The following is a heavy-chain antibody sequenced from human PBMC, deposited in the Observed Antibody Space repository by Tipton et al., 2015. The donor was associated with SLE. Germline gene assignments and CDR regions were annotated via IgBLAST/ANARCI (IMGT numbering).Heavy chain of an antibody. V-gene: IGHV3-49*04. CDR2: IRNKAYGATT. Sequence: SLRLSCTGSGFSFGVFSISWVRQAPGKGLEWIAFIRNKAYGATTEYPASVKGRFTISRDDSKSIAYLQMNSLKIEDAAVYFCTRGLREYSGYDGYWGQGTLVTVSS. CDR3: TRGLREYSGYDGY. CDR1: GFSFGVFS. J-gene: IGHJ4*02. D-gene: IGHD5-12*01.